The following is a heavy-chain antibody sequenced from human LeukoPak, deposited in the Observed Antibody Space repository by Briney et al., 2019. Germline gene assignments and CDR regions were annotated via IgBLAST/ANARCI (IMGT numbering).Heavy chain of an antibody. CDR2: ISGSGGST. D-gene: IGHD3-22*01. J-gene: IGHJ4*02. CDR1: GFTFSSYA. V-gene: IGHV3-23*01. Sequence: PGGSLRLSCAASGFTFSSYAMSWVRQAPGKGLEWVSAISGSGGSTYYADSVKGRFTISRDNSKNTLYLQMNSLRAEDTAVYYCAKAPVGTMIVVVPYYFDYWGQGTLVTVSS. CDR3: AKAPVGTMIVVVPYYFDY.